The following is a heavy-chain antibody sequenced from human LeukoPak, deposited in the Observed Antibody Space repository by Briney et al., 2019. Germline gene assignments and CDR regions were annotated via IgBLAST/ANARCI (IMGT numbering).Heavy chain of an antibody. Sequence: PGGSLRLSCAASGFTFSSYSMNWVRRAPGKGLEWVSSISSSSSYIYYADSVKGRFTISRDNAKNSLYLQMNSLRAEDTAVYYCARDGDYARYYFDYWGQGTLVTVSS. J-gene: IGHJ4*02. D-gene: IGHD4-17*01. CDR1: GFTFSSYS. V-gene: IGHV3-21*01. CDR2: ISSSSSYI. CDR3: ARDGDYARYYFDY.